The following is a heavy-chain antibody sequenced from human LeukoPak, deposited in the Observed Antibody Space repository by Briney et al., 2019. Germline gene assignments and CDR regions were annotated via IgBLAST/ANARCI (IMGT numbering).Heavy chain of an antibody. D-gene: IGHD4-23*01. Sequence: SETLSLTCTVSGYSISSGYYWGWIPQPPGKGLEWIGIIYHSGSTYYNLSLKSRVSISVDTYKHPFSLKLSSVTDADTDVYYCAREGANYGGKREFDYWGQGTLVTVSS. V-gene: IGHV4-38-2*02. J-gene: IGHJ4*02. CDR2: IYHSGST. CDR3: AREGANYGGKREFDY. CDR1: GYSISSGYY.